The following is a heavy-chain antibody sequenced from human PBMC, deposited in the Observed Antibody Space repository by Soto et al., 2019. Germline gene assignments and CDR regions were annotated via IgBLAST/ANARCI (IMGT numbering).Heavy chain of an antibody. J-gene: IGHJ6*02. Sequence: EVQLLESGGGLVQPGGSLRLSCAASGFTFSSYAMSWVRQAPGKGLEWVSAISGSGGSTYYADSVKGRFTISRDNSKNTLYLQMNSLIAEDTAVYYCAKDVNPRLLFAGTKYGMDVWGQGTTVTVSS. CDR3: AKDVNPRLLFAGTKYGMDV. CDR1: GFTFSSYA. V-gene: IGHV3-23*01. D-gene: IGHD3-3*01. CDR2: ISGSGGST.